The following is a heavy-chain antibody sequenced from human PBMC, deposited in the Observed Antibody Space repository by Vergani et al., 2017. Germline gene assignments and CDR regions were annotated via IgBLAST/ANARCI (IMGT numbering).Heavy chain of an antibody. V-gene: IGHV3-30*02. CDR3: AKEASEDSSGYYYHFDY. Sequence: QVQLVESGGGVVQPGGSLRLSCAASGFTFSSYGKHWVRQAPGKGLEWVAFIRYDGSNKYYADSVKGRFTISRDNSKNTLYLQMNSLRAEDTAVYYCAKEASEDSSGYYYHFDYWGQGTLVTVSS. CDR2: IRYDGSNK. J-gene: IGHJ4*02. CDR1: GFTFSSYG. D-gene: IGHD3-22*01.